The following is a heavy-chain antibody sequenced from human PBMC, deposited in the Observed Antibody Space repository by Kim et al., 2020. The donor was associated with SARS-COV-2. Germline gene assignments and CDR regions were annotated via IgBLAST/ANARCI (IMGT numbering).Heavy chain of an antibody. Sequence: SETLSLTCTVSGDSISSYYWSWIRQPPGKGLEWIGYVYYSGSTNYNPSLKSRVTISVDTSKNQFSLQLTSLTAADTAVYYCPRDRDPHYYGSGNGYFDP. D-gene: IGHD3-10*01. CDR2: VYYSGST. V-gene: IGHV4-59*13. CDR1: GDSISSYY. CDR3: PRDRDPHYYGSGNGYFDP. J-gene: IGHJ5*02.